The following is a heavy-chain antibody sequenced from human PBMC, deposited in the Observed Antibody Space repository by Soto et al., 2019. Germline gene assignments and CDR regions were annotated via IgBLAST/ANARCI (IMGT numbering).Heavy chain of an antibody. CDR1: GFTFSSYS. CDR2: ISSSSSCI. V-gene: IGHV3-21*01. Sequence: PGGSLRLSCAASGFTFSSYSMNWVRQAPGKGLEWVSSISSSSSCIYYADSVKGRFTISRDNAKNSLYLQMNSLRAEDTAVYYCARGTPVMTTVVTPAEYFQHWGQGTLVTVSS. D-gene: IGHD4-17*01. J-gene: IGHJ1*01. CDR3: ARGTPVMTTVVTPAEYFQH.